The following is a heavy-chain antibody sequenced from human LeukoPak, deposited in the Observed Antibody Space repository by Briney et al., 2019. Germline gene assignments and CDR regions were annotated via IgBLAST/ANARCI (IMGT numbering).Heavy chain of an antibody. CDR2: IYYSGST. D-gene: IGHD1-26*01. CDR1: GGSISSGGYY. V-gene: IGHV4-31*03. Sequence: SETLSLTCTVSGGSISSGGYYWSRIRQHPGKGLEWIGYIYYSGSTYYNPSLKSRVTMSVDTSKNQFSLKLSSVTAADTAVYYCAVVGATLYYFDYWGQGTLVTVSS. CDR3: AVVGATLYYFDY. J-gene: IGHJ4*02.